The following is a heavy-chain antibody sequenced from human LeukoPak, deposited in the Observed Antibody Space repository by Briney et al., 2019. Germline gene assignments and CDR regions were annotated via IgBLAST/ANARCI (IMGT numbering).Heavy chain of an antibody. CDR2: TSSSGSAK. CDR3: ASGSGH. CDR1: GFTFSNYG. J-gene: IGHJ4*02. D-gene: IGHD2-2*03. V-gene: IGHV3-48*02. Sequence: GGSLRLSCAASGFTFSNYGLNWVRQAPGKGLEWVSHTSSSGSAKYYADSVKGRFTISRDNAKNSLYLQMNSLRDEDTAVFYCASGSGHWGQGTLVTVSS.